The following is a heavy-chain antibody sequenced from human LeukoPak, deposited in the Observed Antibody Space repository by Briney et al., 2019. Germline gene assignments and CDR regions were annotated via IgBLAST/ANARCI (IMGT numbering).Heavy chain of an antibody. J-gene: IGHJ4*02. CDR2: IYTSGST. Sequence: PSQTLSLTCTVSGGSIGSGSYYWSWIRQPAGKGLEWIGRIYTSGSTNYNPSLKSRVTISVDTSKNEFSLKLSSVTAADTAVYYCASGYYYRGDYWGQGTLVTVSS. D-gene: IGHD3-22*01. CDR1: GGSIGSGSYY. CDR3: ASGYYYRGDY. V-gene: IGHV4-61*02.